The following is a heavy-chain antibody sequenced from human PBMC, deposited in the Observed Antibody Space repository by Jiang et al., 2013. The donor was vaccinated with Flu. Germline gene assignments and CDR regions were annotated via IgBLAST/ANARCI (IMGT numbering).Heavy chain of an antibody. V-gene: IGHV2-5*02. CDR1: GFSLNTLGVG. CDR2: IYWDDDR. Sequence: KPTQTLTLTCTFSGFSLNTLGVGVGWVRQPPGKALEWLAVIYWDDDRRYRPSLMSRLTITKDTSKNQVALTMTNMDPVDTATYYCAPMVRGPQFDYWGQGILVTVSS. D-gene: IGHD3-10*01. CDR3: APMVRGPQFDY. J-gene: IGHJ4*02.